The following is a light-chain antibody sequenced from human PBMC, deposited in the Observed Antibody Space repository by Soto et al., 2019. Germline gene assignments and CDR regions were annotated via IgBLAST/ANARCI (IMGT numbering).Light chain of an antibody. CDR1: SDINVGSYN. Sequence: QLVLTQPPSSSASPGESARLTCTLPSDINVGSYNIYWYQQKPGNPPRYLLYYYSDSDKGQGSGVPSRFSGSKDASANTGILLISGLQSEDDADYYCMIWPSNAVVFGGGTKLTVL. V-gene: IGLV5-37*01. J-gene: IGLJ2*01. CDR2: YYSDSDK. CDR3: MIWPSNAVV.